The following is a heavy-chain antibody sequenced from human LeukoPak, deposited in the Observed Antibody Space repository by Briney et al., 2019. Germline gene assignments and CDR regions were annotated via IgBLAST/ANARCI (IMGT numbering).Heavy chain of an antibody. D-gene: IGHD2-15*01. Sequence: SGPALVKPTQTLTLTCTFSGFSLSTPEMCVTWIRQPTGKALEWLARIDWDDDKFYSPSLRTRLTISNDPPKNQVVLRMTNMDPVDTGTYYCARMTPDSPSFDHWGQGALITISS. CDR1: GFSLSTPEMC. CDR3: ARMTPDSPSFDH. J-gene: IGHJ4*02. CDR2: IDWDDDK. V-gene: IGHV2-70*17.